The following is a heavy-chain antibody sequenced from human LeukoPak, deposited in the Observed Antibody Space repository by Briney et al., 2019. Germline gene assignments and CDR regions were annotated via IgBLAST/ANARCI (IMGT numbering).Heavy chain of an antibody. D-gene: IGHD6-13*01. CDR3: AKGMGNIAAAGDFDY. V-gene: IGHV3-21*04. J-gene: IGHJ4*02. CDR1: GFTFSSYS. CDR2: ISSSSSYI. Sequence: PGGSLRLSCAASGFTFSSYSMNSVRQAPGKGLECVSSISSSSSYIYYADSVKGRFTISRDNPKTTLYLQMNSLRAEDTAVYYCAKGMGNIAAAGDFDYWGQGTLVTVSS.